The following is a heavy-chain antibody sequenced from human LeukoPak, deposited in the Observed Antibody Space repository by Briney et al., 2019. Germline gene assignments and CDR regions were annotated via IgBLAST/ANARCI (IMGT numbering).Heavy chain of an antibody. CDR3: ARGSEWEPIDY. J-gene: IGHJ4*02. CDR1: GFLVFSDY. Sequence: PGGSLRLSCAASGFLVFSDYISWVRQAPGKGLECVSVIYSGGTTYYADSVKGRFIISRDNSKNTVYLQMNSLRAEDTAVYYCARGSEWEPIDYWAREPWSPSPQ. CDR2: IYSGGTT. V-gene: IGHV3-66*02. D-gene: IGHD1-26*01.